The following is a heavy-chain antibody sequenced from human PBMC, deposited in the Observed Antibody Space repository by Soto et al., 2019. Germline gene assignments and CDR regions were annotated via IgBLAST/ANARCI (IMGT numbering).Heavy chain of an antibody. D-gene: IGHD2-2*02. Sequence: SVKVSCKASGGTFSSYAISWVRQAPGQGLEWMGGIIPIFGTANYAQKFQGRVTITADESTSTAYMELSSLRSEDTAVYYCARAGYCSSPSCYIFWFAPGGRGPLVTFPS. CDR3: ARAGYCSSPSCYIFWFAP. V-gene: IGHV1-69*13. CDR2: IIPIFGTA. CDR1: GGTFSSYA. J-gene: IGHJ5*02.